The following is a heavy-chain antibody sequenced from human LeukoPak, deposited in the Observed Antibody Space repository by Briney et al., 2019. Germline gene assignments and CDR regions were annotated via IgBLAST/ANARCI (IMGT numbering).Heavy chain of an antibody. CDR2: ISSSGSTI. Sequence: PGGSLRLSCAASGFTFSSYEMNWVRQAPGKGLEWVSYISSSGSTIYYADSVKGRFTISRDSAKNSLYLQMNSLRFEDTAVYYCASEKLTAADYMDVWGKGTTVTISS. J-gene: IGHJ6*03. CDR3: ASEKLTAADYMDV. CDR1: GFTFSSYE. D-gene: IGHD6-13*01. V-gene: IGHV3-48*03.